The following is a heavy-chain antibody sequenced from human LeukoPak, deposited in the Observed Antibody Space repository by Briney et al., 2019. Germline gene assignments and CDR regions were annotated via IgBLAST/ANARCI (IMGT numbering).Heavy chain of an antibody. CDR3: ASTPCSGGSCHGNYYYYMDV. D-gene: IGHD2-15*01. CDR2: IIPIFGTA. CDR1: GGTFSSYA. Sequence: SVKVSCKASGGTFSSYAISWERQAPGQGLEWMGGIIPIFGTANYAQKFQGRVTITTDESTSTAYMELSSLRSEDTAVYYCASTPCSGGSCHGNYYYYMDVWGKGTTVTVSS. J-gene: IGHJ6*03. V-gene: IGHV1-69*05.